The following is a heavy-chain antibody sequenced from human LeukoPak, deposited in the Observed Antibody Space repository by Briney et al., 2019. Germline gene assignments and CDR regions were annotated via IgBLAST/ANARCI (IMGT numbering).Heavy chain of an antibody. V-gene: IGHV4-34*01. D-gene: IGHD4-17*01. CDR3: ARSWAYGPWVY. CDR2: VNHSGTA. J-gene: IGHJ4*02. Sequence: SETLSLTCTVYGGSFSGFYWSWIRQPPGKGLEWVGEVNHSGTANYNPSLKSRVTLSVDTSKNQFSLKLTSVTAADTAVYYCARSWAYGPWVYWGQGTLVTVSS. CDR1: GGSFSGFY.